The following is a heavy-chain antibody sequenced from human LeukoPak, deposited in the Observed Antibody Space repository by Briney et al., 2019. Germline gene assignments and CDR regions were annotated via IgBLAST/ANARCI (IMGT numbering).Heavy chain of an antibody. D-gene: IGHD4-17*01. CDR1: GFTFSTSG. CDR2: ISYDGRNK. CDR3: ARGHTAVTRHFDF. V-gene: IGHV3-30*03. Sequence: GGSLRLSCAASGFTFSTSGMHWVRQAPGKGLEWVAVISYDGRNKYYADSVKGRLTISRDNSKNTLYLQMNSLRAEDTAVYYCARGHTAVTRHFDFWGQGTLVTVSS. J-gene: IGHJ4*02.